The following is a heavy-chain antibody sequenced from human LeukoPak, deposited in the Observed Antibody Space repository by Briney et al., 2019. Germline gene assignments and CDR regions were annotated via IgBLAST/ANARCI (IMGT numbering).Heavy chain of an antibody. CDR2: IWYDASKK. CDR1: GFTFSSYA. V-gene: IGHV3-33*01. Sequence: PGGSLRFSGAASGFTFSSYAMHWVRQAPGKGLEWVAIIWYDASKKYYADSVKGRFTISRDNSKNTLYLQMDSLRAEDTAVYYCARGRIPGYYFDYWGQGSLVTVSS. J-gene: IGHJ4*02. CDR3: ARGRIPGYYFDY. D-gene: IGHD2-15*01.